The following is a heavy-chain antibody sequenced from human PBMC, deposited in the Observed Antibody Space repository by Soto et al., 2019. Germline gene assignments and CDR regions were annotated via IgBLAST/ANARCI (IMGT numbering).Heavy chain of an antibody. CDR1: VGSISSGDYY. CDR2: IYYSGST. D-gene: IGHD3-22*01. Sequence: PSYTLALSCTFSVGSISSGDYYWIWIRQPPGKGLEWIGDIYYSGSTYYNPSLKSRVTISVDTSKNQFSLKLSSVTAADTDVYYRARYYDSSGYYDNWGQGTLVTVCS. J-gene: IGHJ4*02. CDR3: ARYYDSSGYYDN. V-gene: IGHV4-30-4*02.